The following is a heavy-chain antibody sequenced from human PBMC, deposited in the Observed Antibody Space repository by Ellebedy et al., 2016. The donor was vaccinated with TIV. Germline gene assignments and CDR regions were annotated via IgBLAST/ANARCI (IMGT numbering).Heavy chain of an antibody. CDR2: IYPGDSDT. V-gene: IGHV5-51*01. CDR1: GYSFTNYW. J-gene: IGHJ4*02. D-gene: IGHD7-27*01. Sequence: GESLKISXKVSGYSFTNYWIGWVRQRPGKGLEWMGIIYPGDSDTRYSPSFQGQVTISADKSISTAYLQWSSLKASDTAMYYCARHGFAYRVTGEWGDYWGQGSLVTVSS. CDR3: ARHGFAYRVTGEWGDY.